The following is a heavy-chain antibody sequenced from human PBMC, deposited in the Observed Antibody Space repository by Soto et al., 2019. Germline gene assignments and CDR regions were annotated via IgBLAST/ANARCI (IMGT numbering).Heavy chain of an antibody. Sequence: SETLSLTCTVSGVSISSIGYYWSWMRQHPVKGLEWIGYIYFSGNTHYNPSLKSRVTISIDTSTNQFSLMVTSVTAADTAVYYCARVAAHCGGDCYSRPSDWIDPWGQGALVTVSS. CDR2: IYFSGNT. D-gene: IGHD2-21*02. CDR3: ARVAAHCGGDCYSRPSDWIDP. V-gene: IGHV4-31*03. CDR1: GVSISSIGYY. J-gene: IGHJ5*02.